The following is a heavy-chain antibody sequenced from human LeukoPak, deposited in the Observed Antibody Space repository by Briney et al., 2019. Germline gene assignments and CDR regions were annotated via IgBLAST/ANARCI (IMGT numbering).Heavy chain of an antibody. V-gene: IGHV1-46*01. D-gene: IGHD6-19*01. J-gene: IGHJ5*02. CDR3: ARDPPSYSSGWYGNWFDP. CDR2: INPSGDNT. Sequence: ASVKVSCKASGFTFTFYYMHWVRQAPGQGLEWMGIINPSGDNTNYAQRFQGRVTMTRDMSTSTVYMELSSLRSEDTAVYCCARDPPSYSSGWYGNWFDPWGQGTLVTVSS. CDR1: GFTFTFYY.